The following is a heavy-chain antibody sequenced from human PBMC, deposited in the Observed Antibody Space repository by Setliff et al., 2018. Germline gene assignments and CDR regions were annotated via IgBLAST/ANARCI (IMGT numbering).Heavy chain of an antibody. CDR1: GYSFTTYW. CDR3: VRIWSLGYYFDY. J-gene: IGHJ4*02. CDR2: IYPGDYDT. D-gene: IGHD3-16*01. Sequence: ESLKISCKASGYSFTTYWIAWVRQMPGKGLEWMGVIYPGDYDTSYSPSFQGRVTISVDKSITTAYLHWSSLKASDTAIYHCVRIWSLGYYFDYWGQGTLVTVSS. V-gene: IGHV5-51*01.